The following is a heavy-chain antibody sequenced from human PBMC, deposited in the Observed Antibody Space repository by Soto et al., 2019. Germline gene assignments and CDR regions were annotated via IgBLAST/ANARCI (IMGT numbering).Heavy chain of an antibody. CDR3: ASATVTPHYGMDV. CDR1: GFTFSDYY. D-gene: IGHD4-17*01. J-gene: IGHJ6*02. CDR2: ISSSGSTI. Sequence: QVQLVESGGGLVKPGGSLRLSCAASGFTFSDYYMSWIRQAPGKGLEWVSYISSSGSTIYYADSVKGRVTISRDNAKNSLYLQMNSLRAADTAVYECASATVTPHYGMDVWGQGTTVTVSS. V-gene: IGHV3-11*01.